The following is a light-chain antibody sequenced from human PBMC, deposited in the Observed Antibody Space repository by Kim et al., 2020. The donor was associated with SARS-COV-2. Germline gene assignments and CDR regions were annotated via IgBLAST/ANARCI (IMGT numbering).Light chain of an antibody. CDR2: DAS. J-gene: IGKJ4*02. CDR1: QSVSSY. Sequence: EIVLTQSPATLSLSPGERGTLSCRASQSVSSYLAWYQQKPGQAPRLLIFDASNRATGIPTRFSGSGSGTDFTLTISSLEPEDFAIYYCQQRSKWPLTFGGGTKVDSK. CDR3: QQRSKWPLT. V-gene: IGKV3-11*01.